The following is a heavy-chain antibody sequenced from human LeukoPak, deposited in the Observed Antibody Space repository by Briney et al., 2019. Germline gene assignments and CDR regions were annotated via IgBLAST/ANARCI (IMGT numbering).Heavy chain of an antibody. CDR3: AREVTGSGYFDY. J-gene: IGHJ4*02. CDR1: GFTFSSYS. Sequence: GGSLRLSCAASGFTFSSYSMNWVRQAPGKGLEWVSSISSSSSSYIYYADSVKGRFTISRDNAKNSLYLQMNSLRAEDTAVYYCAREVTGSGYFDYWGQGTLVTVSS. CDR2: ISSSSSSYI. D-gene: IGHD2-21*02. V-gene: IGHV3-21*01.